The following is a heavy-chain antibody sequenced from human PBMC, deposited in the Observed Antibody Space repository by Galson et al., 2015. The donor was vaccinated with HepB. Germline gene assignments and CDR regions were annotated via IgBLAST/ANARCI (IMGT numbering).Heavy chain of an antibody. CDR2: ISYDGNNK. D-gene: IGHD6-19*01. Sequence: SLRLSCATSGFTFSSYAMHWVRQVSGKGLEWVAVISYDGNNKNYADSVKGRFTISRDNSKNTLYLQMNSLRAEDTAVYYCARDGSGWYSFDYWGQGTLVTVSS. CDR3: ARDGSGWYSFDY. J-gene: IGHJ4*02. CDR1: GFTFSSYA. V-gene: IGHV3-30-3*01.